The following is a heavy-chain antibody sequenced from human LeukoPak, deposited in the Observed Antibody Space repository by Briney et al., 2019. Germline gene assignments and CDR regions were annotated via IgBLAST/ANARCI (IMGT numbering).Heavy chain of an antibody. Sequence: SETLSLTCAVYGGSFSGYYWSWIRQPPGKGLEWIGEINHSGSTNYNPSLKSRVTISVDTSKNQFSLKLSSVTAADTAVYYCASEGIRDYYYYIMDVWGKGTTVTISS. CDR1: GGSFSGYY. V-gene: IGHV4-34*01. CDR3: ASEGIRDYYYYIMDV. J-gene: IGHJ6*03. CDR2: INHSGST. D-gene: IGHD1-14*01.